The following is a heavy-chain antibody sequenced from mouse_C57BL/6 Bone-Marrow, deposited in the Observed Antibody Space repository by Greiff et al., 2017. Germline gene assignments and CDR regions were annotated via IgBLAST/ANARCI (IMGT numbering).Heavy chain of an antibody. V-gene: IGHV1-19*01. CDR3: ARPGYDPNWDCDV. D-gene: IGHD2-3*01. J-gene: IGHJ1*03. Sequence: VQLQQSGPVLVKPGASVKMSCKASGYTFTDYYMNWVKQSHGKSLEWIGVINPYNGGTSYNQKFKGKATLTVYKSSSTAYMELNSRTSEDSAVYYCARPGYDPNWDCDVWGRGTRVTVSS. CDR1: GYTFTDYY. CDR2: INPYNGGT.